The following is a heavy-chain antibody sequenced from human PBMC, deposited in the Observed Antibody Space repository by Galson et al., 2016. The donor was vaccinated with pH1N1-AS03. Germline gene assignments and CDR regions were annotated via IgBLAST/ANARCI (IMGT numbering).Heavy chain of an antibody. D-gene: IGHD2-8*02. V-gene: IGHV3-23*01. CDR3: ANPRASGKTLVSRLDY. CDR2: ISGADLST. CDR1: GFTFSTYA. Sequence: SLRLSCAASGFTFSTYAMSWVRQAPGKGLEWVSSISGADLSTYYADSVKGRFTVSRDNSKNTLYLQMNGLRAEDTAFYYCANPRASGKTLVSRLDYWGQGILVTVSS. J-gene: IGHJ4*02.